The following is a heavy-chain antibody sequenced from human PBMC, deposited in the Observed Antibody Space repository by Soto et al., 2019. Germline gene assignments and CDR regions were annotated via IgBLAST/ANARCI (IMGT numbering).Heavy chain of an antibody. J-gene: IGHJ5*02. CDR2: IYHSGST. CDR3: ARAGCSSTSCYAGSGWFDP. D-gene: IGHD2-2*01. CDR1: GGSISSSNW. Sequence: QVQLQESGPGLVKPSGTLSLTCAVSGGSISSSNWWSWVRQPPGKGLEWIGEIYHSGSTNYNPSLKGRVTTSVDKSKNPFSLKLSSVTAADTAVYYCARAGCSSTSCYAGSGWFDPWGQGTLVTVSS. V-gene: IGHV4-4*02.